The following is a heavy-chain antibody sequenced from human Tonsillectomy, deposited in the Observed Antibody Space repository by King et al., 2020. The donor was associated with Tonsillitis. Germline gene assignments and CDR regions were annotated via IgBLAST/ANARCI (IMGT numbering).Heavy chain of an antibody. J-gene: IGHJ6*02. Sequence: VQLVESGGGLVQPGGSLRLSCAASGFTFSSYWMSWVRQAPGKGLEWVANIKEDGSEKYYVDSVRGRFIISRDNTKNSVYLQMDSLRAEDSAIYYCARRLVVPAALYYYYGMGVWGQGTTVTVSS. CDR2: IKEDGSEK. CDR3: ARRLVVPAALYYYYGMGV. D-gene: IGHD2-2*01. V-gene: IGHV3-7*03. CDR1: GFTFSSYW.